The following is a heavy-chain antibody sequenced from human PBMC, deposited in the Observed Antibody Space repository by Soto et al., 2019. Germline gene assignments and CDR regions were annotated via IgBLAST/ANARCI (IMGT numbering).Heavy chain of an antibody. D-gene: IGHD2-8*01. CDR3: AKVFRRYFEY. CDR2: ISWNNSIT. Sequence: EVQLVESGGALVQPGRSLRLSCTASGFTFDDYAMHWVRQAPGKGLEWISGISWNNSITGYADSVKGRFTISRDNAKNSLYLQMNSLRVEDTAVYYCAKVFRRYFEYWGQGTLVNVSS. V-gene: IGHV3-9*01. CDR1: GFTFDDYA. J-gene: IGHJ4*02.